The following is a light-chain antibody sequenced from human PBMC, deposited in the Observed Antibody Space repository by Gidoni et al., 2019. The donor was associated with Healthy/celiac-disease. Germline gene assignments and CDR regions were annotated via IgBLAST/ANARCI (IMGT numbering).Light chain of an antibody. Sequence: EIVLTHSTATLSLSPGERATLSCRASQSVSSYLAWYQQKPGQAPRLLIYDASNRATGIPARFSGSGSGTDFTLTISSLEPEDFAVYYCQQRSNWRLTFGGGTKVEIK. V-gene: IGKV3-11*01. CDR3: QQRSNWRLT. J-gene: IGKJ4*01. CDR2: DAS. CDR1: QSVSSY.